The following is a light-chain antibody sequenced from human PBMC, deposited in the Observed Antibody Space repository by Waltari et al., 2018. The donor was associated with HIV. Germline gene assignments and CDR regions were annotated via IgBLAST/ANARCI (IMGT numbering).Light chain of an antibody. V-gene: IGLV1-47*01. CDR1: SSNIGSNY. CDR3: AAWDASLSAWV. J-gene: IGLJ3*02. CDR2: MNN. Sequence: QSVLTQPPSASGTPGQRVTISCSGSSSNIGSNYVYWYQQLPGTAPKLLIYMNNQRPSGVPDRFSGSKSDTSASLAISGLRSEDEADYYCAAWDASLSAWVFGGGTKLTVL.